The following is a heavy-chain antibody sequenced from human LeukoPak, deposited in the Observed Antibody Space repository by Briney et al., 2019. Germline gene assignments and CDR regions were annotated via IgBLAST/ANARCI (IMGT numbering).Heavy chain of an antibody. CDR2: IYYSGST. Sequence: SETLSLTCTVSGGSISSSSYYWGWIRQPPGKGLEWIGSIYYSGSTYYNPSLKSRVTISVDTSKNQFSLKLSSVTAADTAVYYCARGGIGYFDYWGQGTLVTVPS. CDR3: ARGGIGYFDY. CDR1: GGSISSSSYY. V-gene: IGHV4-39*01. J-gene: IGHJ4*02. D-gene: IGHD3-16*02.